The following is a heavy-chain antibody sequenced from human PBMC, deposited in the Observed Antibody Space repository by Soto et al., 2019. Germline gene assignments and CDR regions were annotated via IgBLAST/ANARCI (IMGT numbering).Heavy chain of an antibody. CDR3: AKSLPDSSSWSLDY. D-gene: IGHD6-13*01. CDR1: GYTFTGYY. V-gene: IGHV1-2*04. J-gene: IGHJ4*02. CDR2: INPNSGGT. Sequence: ASVKVSCKASGYTFTGYYMHWVRQAPGQGLEWMGWINPNSGGTNYAQKFQGWVTMTRDTSISTAYMELSRLRSDDTAVYYCAKSLPDSSSWSLDYCGQRTLVTVSA.